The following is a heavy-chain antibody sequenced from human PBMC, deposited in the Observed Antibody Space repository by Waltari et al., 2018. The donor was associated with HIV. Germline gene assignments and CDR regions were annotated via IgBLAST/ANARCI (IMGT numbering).Heavy chain of an antibody. Sequence: QVQLQQWGAGLLKTSETLSLTCAVYGGSFSGYSWNWIRQSPGKGLEWIGEINHGASTKYNPSLKSRVTISADTSKNQFSLKLTSVTAADTALYYCARYCWGYSWICDAFDIWGQGTMVIVSS. CDR2: INHGAST. D-gene: IGHD1-26*01. CDR1: GGSFSGYS. J-gene: IGHJ3*02. CDR3: ARYCWGYSWICDAFDI. V-gene: IGHV4-34*01.